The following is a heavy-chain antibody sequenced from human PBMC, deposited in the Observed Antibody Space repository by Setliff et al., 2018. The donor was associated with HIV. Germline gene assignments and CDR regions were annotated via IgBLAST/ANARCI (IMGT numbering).Heavy chain of an antibody. CDR2: INHSGST. J-gene: IGHJ6*03. CDR3: ARGATLLPGYSDRWEYFYMDV. CDR1: GGSFSEYY. V-gene: IGHV4-34*01. Sequence: SETLSLTCAVYGGSFSEYYWSWIRQSPGKGLEWIGEINHSGSTHYNPPLKSRATITVDTSKNQFSLRLNSVTAADTAVYYCARGATLLPGYSDRWEYFYMDVWGKGTTVTVSS. D-gene: IGHD5-12*01.